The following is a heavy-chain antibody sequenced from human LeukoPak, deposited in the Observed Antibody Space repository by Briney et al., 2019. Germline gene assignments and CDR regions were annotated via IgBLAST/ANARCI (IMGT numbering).Heavy chain of an antibody. J-gene: IGHJ6*02. CDR2: ISSSGSTI. D-gene: IGHD2-15*01. Sequence: GGSLRLSCAASGFTFSDYYMSWIRQAPGKGLEWVSYISSSGSTIYYADSVKGRFTISRDNAKNSLYLQMNSLRAEDTAVYYCARDLRGYCSGGSCYSEYGMDVWGQGTTVTVSS. CDR1: GFTFSDYY. CDR3: ARDLRGYCSGGSCYSEYGMDV. V-gene: IGHV3-11*01.